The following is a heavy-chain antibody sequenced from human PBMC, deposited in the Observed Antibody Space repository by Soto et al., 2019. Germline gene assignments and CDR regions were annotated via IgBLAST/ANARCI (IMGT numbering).Heavy chain of an antibody. V-gene: IGHV3-74*01. CDR1: GFTFSSYW. Sequence: PGGSLRLSCAASGFTFSSYWMHWVRQAPGKGLVWVSRINSDGSSTSYADSVKGRFTISRDNAKNTLYLQMNSLRAEDTAVYYCARGGITIFVSRYYYYMDVWGKGTTVTVSS. CDR3: ARGGITIFVSRYYYYMDV. D-gene: IGHD3-3*01. J-gene: IGHJ6*03. CDR2: INSDGSST.